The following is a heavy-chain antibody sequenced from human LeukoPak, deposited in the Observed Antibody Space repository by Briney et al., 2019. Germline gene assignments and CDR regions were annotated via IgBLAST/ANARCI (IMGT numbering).Heavy chain of an antibody. Sequence: GGSLRLSCEVSGFTFSSYSMYWVRQAPGKGLEWVSCNSSSGSYIYYADSLKGRFTISRDNAKSSLYLQMNSLRAEDTAVYYCASPSVIFGESSLDYWGQGTLVTVSS. J-gene: IGHJ4*02. V-gene: IGHV3-21*01. CDR1: GFTFSSYS. D-gene: IGHD3-10*01. CDR2: NSSSGSYI. CDR3: ASPSVIFGESSLDY.